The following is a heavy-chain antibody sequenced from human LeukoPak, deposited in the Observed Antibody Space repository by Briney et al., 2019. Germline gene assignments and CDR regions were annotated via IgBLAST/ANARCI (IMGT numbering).Heavy chain of an antibody. V-gene: IGHV1-24*01. CDR1: GYTLTESS. CDR3: ATRPEYCSSGSCYSLDL. Sequence: GASVKVSCMVSGYTLTESSMHWVRQAPGKGLEWMGGFDPEDGETIFAQKFQGRVTMTEDTSTDPAYMELSSLRSEDTAVYCWATRPEYCSSGSCYSLDLWGQGTLVTVSS. J-gene: IGHJ5*02. CDR2: FDPEDGET. D-gene: IGHD2-15*01.